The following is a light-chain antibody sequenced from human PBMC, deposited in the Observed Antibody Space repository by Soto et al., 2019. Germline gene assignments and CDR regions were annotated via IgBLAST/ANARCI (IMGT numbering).Light chain of an antibody. V-gene: IGKV1-5*01. CDR2: DVS. CDR1: QSIDRW. CDR3: QQYYSFPYT. J-gene: IGKJ2*01. Sequence: DIQMTQSPSTLPASVGARVTITCRASQSIDRWLAWYQQKPGKAPKLLIYDVSSLESGVPSRFSVIGSGTDLTITIRCLQSEDCETYYCQQYYSFPYTFGQGT.